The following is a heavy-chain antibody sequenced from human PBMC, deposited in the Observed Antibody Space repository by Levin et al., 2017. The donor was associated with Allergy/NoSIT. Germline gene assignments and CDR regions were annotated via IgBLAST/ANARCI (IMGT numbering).Heavy chain of an antibody. J-gene: IGHJ4*02. V-gene: IGHV3-43*01. CDR2: ISWDGGSV. Sequence: GESLKISCAASGFTFDDYTMHWVRQAPGKGLEWVSLISWDGGSVYYADSVKGRFTISRDNSKNSLYLQMNSLRAEDTALYYCAKDFEGTKGSYYASADYWGQGTLVSVSS. CDR3: AKDFEGTKGSYYASADY. D-gene: IGHD3-10*01. CDR1: GFTFDDYT.